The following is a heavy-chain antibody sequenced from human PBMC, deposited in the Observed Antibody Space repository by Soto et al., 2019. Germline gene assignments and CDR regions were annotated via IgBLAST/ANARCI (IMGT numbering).Heavy chain of an antibody. CDR1: GFTFSSYG. V-gene: IGHV3-30*18. D-gene: IGHD6-25*01. J-gene: IGHJ4*02. CDR3: AKDLETLIAAAGPFDY. CDR2: ISYDGSNK. Sequence: GGSLRLSCAASGFTFSSYGMHWVRQAPGKGLEWVAVISYDGSNKYYADSVKGRFTISRDNSKNTLYLQMNSLRAEDTAVYYCAKDLETLIAAAGPFDYWGQGTLVTVSS.